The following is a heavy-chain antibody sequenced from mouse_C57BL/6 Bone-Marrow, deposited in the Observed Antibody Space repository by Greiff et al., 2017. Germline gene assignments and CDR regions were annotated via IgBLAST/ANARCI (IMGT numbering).Heavy chain of an antibody. CDR3: ARNYGSRLYDYAMDY. CDR1: GYTFTSYW. J-gene: IGHJ4*01. CDR2: IHPNSGST. V-gene: IGHV1-64*01. Sequence: QVQLQQPGAELVKPGASVKLSCKASGYTFTSYWMHWVKQRPGQGLEWIGMIHPNSGSTNYNEKFKSKATLTVDKSSSTAYMQLSSLTSEDSAVYYCARNYGSRLYDYAMDYWGQGTSVTVSA. D-gene: IGHD1-1*01.